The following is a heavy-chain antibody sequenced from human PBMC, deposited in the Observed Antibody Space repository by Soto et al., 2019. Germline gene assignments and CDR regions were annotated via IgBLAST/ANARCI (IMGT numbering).Heavy chain of an antibody. CDR2: IIPIFGTA. J-gene: IGHJ4*02. CDR3: ARDLVTGIAAAGTAD. D-gene: IGHD6-13*01. CDR1: GGTFSSYA. Sequence: QVQLVQSGAEVKKPGSSVKVSCKASGGTFSSYAISWVRQAPGQGLEWMGGIIPIFGTANYAQKFQGRVTITADEPTSTAYMELSSLRSEDTAVYYCARDLVTGIAAAGTADWGQGTLVTVSS. V-gene: IGHV1-69*01.